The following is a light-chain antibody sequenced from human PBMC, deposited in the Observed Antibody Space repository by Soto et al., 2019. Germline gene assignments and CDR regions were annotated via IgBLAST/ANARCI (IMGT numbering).Light chain of an antibody. CDR1: QSVSSN. Sequence: EIVMTQSPATLSVSPGERATLSCRASQSVSSNLAWYQQKPGQAPRLLIYGLSTRATGIPARFSGSGSATEFTLTISSLQSDGFAVYYCQQYNSWPPLTFGGGNKVEIK. CDR2: GLS. V-gene: IGKV3-15*01. CDR3: QQYNSWPPLT. J-gene: IGKJ4*01.